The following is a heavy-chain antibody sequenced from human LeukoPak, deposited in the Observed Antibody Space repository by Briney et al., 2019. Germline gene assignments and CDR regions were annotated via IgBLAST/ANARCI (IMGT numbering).Heavy chain of an antibody. Sequence: GGSLRLSCAASGFTFDDYGMSWVRQAPGKGLEWVSGINWNGGSTGYADSVKGRFTISRDNAKNSLYLQMNSLRAEDTALYYCARDATYCTNGVCYTRFDYWGQGTLVTVSS. J-gene: IGHJ4*02. CDR2: INWNGGST. CDR3: ARDATYCTNGVCYTRFDY. CDR1: GFTFDDYG. D-gene: IGHD2-8*01. V-gene: IGHV3-20*04.